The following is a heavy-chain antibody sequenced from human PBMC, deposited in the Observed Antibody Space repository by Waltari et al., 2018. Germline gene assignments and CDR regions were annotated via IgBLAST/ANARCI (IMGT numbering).Heavy chain of an antibody. CDR2: ISWNSGSI. CDR1: GFTFDDYA. V-gene: IGHV3-9*01. D-gene: IGHD3-22*01. J-gene: IGHJ3*02. Sequence: EVQLVESGGGLVQPGRSLRLSCAASGFTFDDYAMHWVRQAPGKGLEWVSGISWNSGSIGYADSVKGRVTISRDNAKNSLYLQMNSLRAEDTALYYCAIGSYDSSGYSGAFDIWGQGTMVTVSS. CDR3: AIGSYDSSGYSGAFDI.